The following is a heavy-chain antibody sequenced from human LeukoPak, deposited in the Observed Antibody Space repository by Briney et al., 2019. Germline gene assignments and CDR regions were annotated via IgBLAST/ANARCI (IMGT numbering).Heavy chain of an antibody. J-gene: IGHJ4*02. Sequence: PGGSVRLSCAASGFNFSDYYTSWIRQAPGKGLEWVSYISTSGSTIYYADSVKGRFTISRDNAKKSPLQVMNVIRADTAAVYDSGNGTSWFYYWGQGTLVTVSS. CDR1: GFNFSDYY. CDR3: GNGTSWFYY. D-gene: IGHD6-13*01. CDR2: ISTSGSTI. V-gene: IGHV3-11*01.